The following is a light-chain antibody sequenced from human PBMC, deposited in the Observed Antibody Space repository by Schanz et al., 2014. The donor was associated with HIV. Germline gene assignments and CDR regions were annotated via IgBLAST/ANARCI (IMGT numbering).Light chain of an antibody. CDR3: QQSYSSPFT. CDR1: QSISSY. CDR2: AAS. J-gene: IGKJ4*01. V-gene: IGKV1-39*01. Sequence: DIQMTQSPSSLSASVGDRVTITCRASQSISSYLNWYQQKPGRAPKLLIYAASTLESGVPSRFSGSGSGTDFTLTINSLQPEDSATYYCQQSYSSPFTFGGGTKVEI.